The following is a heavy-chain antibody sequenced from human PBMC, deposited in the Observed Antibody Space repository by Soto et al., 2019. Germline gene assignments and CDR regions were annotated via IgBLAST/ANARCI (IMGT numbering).Heavy chain of an antibody. CDR1: GFTFSSYG. CDR3: AKGVSLRFLEWLFAGPGFDP. Sequence: QVQLVESGGGVVQPGRSLRLSCAASGFTFSSYGMHWVRQAPGKGLEWVAVISYDGSNKYYADSVKGGFTISRDNSKNTLYLQMNSLRAEDTAVYYCAKGVSLRFLEWLFAGPGFDPWGQGTLFTVSS. D-gene: IGHD3-3*01. J-gene: IGHJ5*02. CDR2: ISYDGSNK. V-gene: IGHV3-30*18.